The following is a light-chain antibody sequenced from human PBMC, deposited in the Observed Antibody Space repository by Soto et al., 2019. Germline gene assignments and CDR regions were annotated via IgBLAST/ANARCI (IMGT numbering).Light chain of an antibody. V-gene: IGKV3-20*01. CDR3: QQYGSSRT. J-gene: IGKJ1*01. Sequence: EIVLTHSPGTLSLSPGERATLSCRASQSVSSSYLAWYQQKPGQAPRLLIYGVSSRATGIPDRFSGSGSGTDFTLIITRLEPEDFAVYYCQQYGSSRTFGQGTKVEIK. CDR2: GVS. CDR1: QSVSSSY.